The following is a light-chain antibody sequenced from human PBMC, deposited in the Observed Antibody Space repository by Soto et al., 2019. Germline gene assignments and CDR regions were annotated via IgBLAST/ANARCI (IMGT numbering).Light chain of an antibody. V-gene: IGKV3-15*01. CDR2: GAS. CDR3: QQYNNLPFT. J-gene: IGKJ4*01. Sequence: EIVMTQSPATLSVSPGERATLSCRASQSVSSNLAWYQQKPGQAPRLLIYGASTRATGIPARFSGSGSGTEFTLTISSLQSEDFAVYYCQQYNNLPFTFGGGTKVDIK. CDR1: QSVSSN.